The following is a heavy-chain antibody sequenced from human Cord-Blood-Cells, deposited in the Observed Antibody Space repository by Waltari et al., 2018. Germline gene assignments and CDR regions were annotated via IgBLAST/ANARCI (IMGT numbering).Heavy chain of an antibody. CDR3: AKAAGLGIYYYYYGMDV. V-gene: IGHV3-30*18. CDR1: GFTFSGYG. D-gene: IGHD7-27*01. Sequence: QVQLVESGGGVVQPGRSLRVSCAASGFTFSGYGRHGVRQAPVKGLERVAVISYDGSNKYYADSVKGRFTIYRDNSKNTLYLQMNSLRAEDTAVYYCAKAAGLGIYYYYYGMDVWGQGTTVTVSS. J-gene: IGHJ6*02. CDR2: ISYDGSNK.